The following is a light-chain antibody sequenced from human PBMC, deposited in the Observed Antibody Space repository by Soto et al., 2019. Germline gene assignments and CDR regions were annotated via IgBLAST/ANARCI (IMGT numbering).Light chain of an antibody. Sequence: EIVLTQSPGTLSLSPGERATLSCRASQNVGSYLAWYQQRPGQAPRLLIYGAVNRATGIPARFSGSGSGTDFTLTINSLEREDFAVYYCQQRINSWTFGQGTKVEIK. CDR1: QNVGSY. J-gene: IGKJ1*01. CDR3: QQRINSWT. CDR2: GAV. V-gene: IGKV3-11*01.